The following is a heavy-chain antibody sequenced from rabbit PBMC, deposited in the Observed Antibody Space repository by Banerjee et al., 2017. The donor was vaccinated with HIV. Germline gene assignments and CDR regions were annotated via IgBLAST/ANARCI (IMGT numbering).Heavy chain of an antibody. CDR1: GFSFSSSYW. V-gene: IGHV1S40*01. Sequence: QSLEESGGDLVKPGASLTLTCTASGFSFSSSYWICWVRQAPGKGLEWIACIYAGSSGSTYYATWAKGRFTISKTSSSTVTLQMPSLTAADTASYFCARGIIGVDYVGSGYAPFNLWGPGTLVTVS. CDR3: ARGIIGVDYVGSGYAPFNL. D-gene: IGHD8-1*01. J-gene: IGHJ4*01. CDR2: IYAGSSGST.